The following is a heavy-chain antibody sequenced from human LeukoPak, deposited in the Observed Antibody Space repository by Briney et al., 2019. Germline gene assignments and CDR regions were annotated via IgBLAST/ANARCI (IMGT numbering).Heavy chain of an antibody. CDR3: ATQHSGSYYFDY. CDR2: ISAYNGNT. V-gene: IGHV1-18*01. J-gene: IGHJ4*02. D-gene: IGHD1-26*01. Sequence: ASVKVSCKASGYPFTSYGISWVRQAPGQGLEWMGWISAYNGNTNYAQKLQGRVTMTTDTSTSTAYMELRSLRSDDTAVYYCATQHSGSYYFDYWGQGTLVTVSS. CDR1: GYPFTSYG.